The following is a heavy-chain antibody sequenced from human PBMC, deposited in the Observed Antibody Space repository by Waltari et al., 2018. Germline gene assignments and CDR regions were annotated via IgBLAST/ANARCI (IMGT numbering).Heavy chain of an antibody. J-gene: IGHJ5*02. CDR3: ARVPRGYSGYDLQGS. CDR2: ISGSGGST. Sequence: EVQLLESGGGLVQPGGSLRLSCAASGFTFSSYAMSWVRQAPGKGLEWVSAISGSGGSTYYADSVKGRFTISRDNSKNTLYLQMNSLRAEDTAVYYCARVPRGYSGYDLQGSWGQGTLVTVSS. CDR1: GFTFSSYA. V-gene: IGHV3-23*01. D-gene: IGHD5-12*01.